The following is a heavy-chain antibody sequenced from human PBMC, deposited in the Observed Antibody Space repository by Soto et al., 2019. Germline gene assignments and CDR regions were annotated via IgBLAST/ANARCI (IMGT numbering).Heavy chain of an antibody. Sequence: ASVKVSCKASGYTFTSYGISWVRQAPGQGLEWMGWISAYNGNTNYAQKLQGRVTMTTDTSTSTAYMELRSLRSDDTAVYYCARDKVGRPDRSSWSGPYYYYYGMDVWGQRTTVPVSS. CDR1: GYTFTSYG. D-gene: IGHD6-13*01. CDR2: ISAYNGNT. CDR3: ARDKVGRPDRSSWSGPYYYYYGMDV. V-gene: IGHV1-18*01. J-gene: IGHJ6*02.